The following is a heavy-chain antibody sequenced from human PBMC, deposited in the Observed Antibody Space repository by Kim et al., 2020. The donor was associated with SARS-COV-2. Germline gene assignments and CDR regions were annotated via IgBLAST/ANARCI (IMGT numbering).Heavy chain of an antibody. CDR3: AGGLYYGSGSYGN. Sequence: NPPLKSRVTRSVDTSKNQFSLTLGSVTAADTAVYYCAGGLYYGSGSYGNWGQGTLVTVSS. D-gene: IGHD3-10*01. V-gene: IGHV4-39*01. J-gene: IGHJ4*02.